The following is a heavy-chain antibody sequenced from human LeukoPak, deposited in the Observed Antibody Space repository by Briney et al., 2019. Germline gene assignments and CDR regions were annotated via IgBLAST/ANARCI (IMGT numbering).Heavy chain of an antibody. CDR2: ISSSSSYI. D-gene: IGHD3-3*01. CDR3: ARVRRPTLYDFWSGYTPNWFDP. Sequence: PGGSLRLSCAASGFTFSSYSMNWVRQAPGKGLEWVSSISSSSSYIYYADSVKGRFTISRDNAKNSLYLQMNSLRAEDTAVYYCARVRRPTLYDFWSGYTPNWFDPWGQGTLVTVSS. CDR1: GFTFSSYS. V-gene: IGHV3-21*01. J-gene: IGHJ5*02.